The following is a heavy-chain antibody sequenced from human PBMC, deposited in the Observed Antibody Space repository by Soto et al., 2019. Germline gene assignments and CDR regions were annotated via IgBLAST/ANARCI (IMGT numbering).Heavy chain of an antibody. CDR1: GFTFSDYY. V-gene: IGHV3-11*01. D-gene: IGHD3-10*01. CDR2: ISSSGSTI. J-gene: IGHJ4*02. CDR3: ASGFTYYYDFDY. Sequence: GESLRLSCAASGFTFSDYYMSWIRQAPGKGLEWVSYISSSGSTIYYADSVKGRFTISRDNAKNSLYLQMNSLRAEDTAVYYCASGFTYYYDFDYWGQGTLVTVSS.